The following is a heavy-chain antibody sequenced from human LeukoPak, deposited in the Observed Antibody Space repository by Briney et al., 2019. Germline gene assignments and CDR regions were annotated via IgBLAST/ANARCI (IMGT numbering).Heavy chain of an antibody. CDR2: IYWDDDK. CDR3: VHRTRTLVRGVTYWYFDV. V-gene: IGHV2-5*02. J-gene: IGHJ2*01. D-gene: IGHD3-10*01. Sequence: SGPTLVNPTQTLTLTCTFSGFSLRTSGVGVGWIRQPPTKALEWLSLIYWDDDKRYSPSLKSRLTITKDTSKNQVVLTMTNMDPADTATYYCVHRTRTLVRGVTYWYFDVWGRGALVTVSS. CDR1: GFSLRTSGVG.